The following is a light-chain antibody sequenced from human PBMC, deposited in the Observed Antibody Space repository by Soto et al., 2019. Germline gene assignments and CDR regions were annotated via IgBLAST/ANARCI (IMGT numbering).Light chain of an antibody. CDR3: QQYNNWPIT. Sequence: EIVLTQSPGTLSLSPGERATLSCRASQSVSSYLAWYQQKPGQAPRLLIYGASTRATAIPARFSGSGSATEFTLTISSLQSEDFAVYYCQQYNNWPITFGQGTRLEIK. J-gene: IGKJ5*01. CDR2: GAS. V-gene: IGKV3-15*01. CDR1: QSVSSY.